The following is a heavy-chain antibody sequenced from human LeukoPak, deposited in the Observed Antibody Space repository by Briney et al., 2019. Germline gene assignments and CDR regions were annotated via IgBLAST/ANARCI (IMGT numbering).Heavy chain of an antibody. Sequence: GASVKVSCKASGYTFTGYYMHWVRQAPGQGLEWMGWINPNSGGTNYAQKFQGRVTMTRDTSISTAYMELSRLRSDDTAVYHCARGTEQWLVRGGRGSFDPWGQGTLVTVSS. D-gene: IGHD6-19*01. J-gene: IGHJ5*02. V-gene: IGHV1-2*02. CDR2: INPNSGGT. CDR1: GYTFTGYY. CDR3: ARGTEQWLVRGGRGSFDP.